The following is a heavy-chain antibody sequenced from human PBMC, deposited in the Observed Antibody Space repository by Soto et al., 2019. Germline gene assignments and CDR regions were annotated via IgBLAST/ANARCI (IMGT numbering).Heavy chain of an antibody. Sequence: GESLKISCAASGFTFSSYAMHWVRQAPGKGLEWVAVISYDGSNKYYADSVKGRFTISRDNSKNTLYLQMNSLRAEDTAVYYCARDKGSSGYYVYYFDYWGQGTLVTVSS. CDR2: ISYDGSNK. CDR3: ARDKGSSGYYVYYFDY. CDR1: GFTFSSYA. J-gene: IGHJ4*02. D-gene: IGHD3-22*01. V-gene: IGHV3-30-3*01.